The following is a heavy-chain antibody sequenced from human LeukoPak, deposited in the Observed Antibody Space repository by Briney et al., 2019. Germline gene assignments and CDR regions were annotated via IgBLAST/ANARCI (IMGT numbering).Heavy chain of an antibody. D-gene: IGHD2-15*01. J-gene: IGHJ6*02. CDR2: FDPEDGET. CDR3: ATDTVVVVAARYYGMDV. Sequence: ASVKVSCKASGYTFTSYYMHWVRQAPGKGLEWMGGFDPEDGETIYAQKFQGRVTMTEDTSTDTAYMELSSLRSEDTAVYYCATDTVVVVAARYYGMDVWGQGTTVTVSS. CDR1: GYTFTSYY. V-gene: IGHV1-24*01.